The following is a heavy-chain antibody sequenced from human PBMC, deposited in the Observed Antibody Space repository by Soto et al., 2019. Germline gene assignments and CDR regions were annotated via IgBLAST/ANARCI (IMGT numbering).Heavy chain of an antibody. V-gene: IGHV3-30-3*01. CDR2: ISYDGSNK. J-gene: IGHJ4*02. CDR1: GFTFSSYA. CDR3: AIDRRMTILGVVMH. D-gene: IGHD3-3*01. Sequence: GGSLRLSCAASGFTFSSYAMHWVRQAPGKGLEWVAVISYDGSNKYYADSVKGRFTISRDNSKNTLYLQMNSLRAEDTAVYYCAIDRRMTILGVVMHWGQGTLVTVSS.